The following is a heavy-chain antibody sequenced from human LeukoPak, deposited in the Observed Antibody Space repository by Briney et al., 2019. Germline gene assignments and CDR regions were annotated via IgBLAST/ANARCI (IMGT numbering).Heavy chain of an antibody. CDR1: GFSFSNYV. CDR2: IAHDGSNK. D-gene: IGHD5-24*01. Sequence: WSLRLSCAASGFSFSNYVMQWVRQVPGKGLEWVALIAHDGSNKYYADSVKGRFTISRDNSKNTLYLQMNNLRAEDTAVYYCARTYDYNGPSAFDIWGQGTMVTVSS. V-gene: IGHV3-30*03. J-gene: IGHJ3*02. CDR3: ARTYDYNGPSAFDI.